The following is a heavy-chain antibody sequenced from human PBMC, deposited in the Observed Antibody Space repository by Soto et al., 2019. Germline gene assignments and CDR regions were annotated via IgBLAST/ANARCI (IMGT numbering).Heavy chain of an antibody. D-gene: IGHD2-2*01. CDR3: ARENFIVLVPAARMYNWFDP. Sequence: QVQLQESGPGLVKPSQTLSLTCTVSGGSISSGGYYWSWIRQHPGKGLEWIGYIYYSGSTYYNPSRRRRVTISVDTSKNQFSLKLISVTAADTAVYYCARENFIVLVPAARMYNWFDPWGQGTLVTVSS. V-gene: IGHV4-31*03. CDR1: GGSISSGGYY. J-gene: IGHJ5*02. CDR2: IYYSGST.